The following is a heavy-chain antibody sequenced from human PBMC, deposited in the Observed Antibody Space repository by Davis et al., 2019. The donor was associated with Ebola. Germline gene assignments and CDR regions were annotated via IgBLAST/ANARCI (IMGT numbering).Heavy chain of an antibody. V-gene: IGHV3-7*03. D-gene: IGHD5-18*01. J-gene: IGHJ4*02. CDR2: IKQDGSDK. Sequence: PGGSLRLSCPASGLQFSSYWMSWVRQAPGKGLEWVANIKQDGSDKYYVDSVKGRFTISRDNARNSLYLQMNSLRAEDTAVYYCARVPAASIELWTHFDYWGQGTLVTVSS. CDR3: ARVPAASIELWTHFDY. CDR1: GLQFSSYW.